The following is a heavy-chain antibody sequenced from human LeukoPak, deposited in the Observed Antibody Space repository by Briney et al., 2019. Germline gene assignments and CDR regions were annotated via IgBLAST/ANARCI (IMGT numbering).Heavy chain of an antibody. CDR3: ARHSGSYYRYYFDY. J-gene: IGHJ4*02. Sequence: GGSLRLSCAASGFTFSSYSMNWVRQAPGKGLEWGSSISSSSSYIYYADSVKGRFTISRDNAKNSLYLQMNSLRAEDTAVYYCARHSGSYYRYYFDYWGQGTLVTVSS. CDR1: GFTFSSYS. CDR2: ISSSSSYI. V-gene: IGHV3-21*01. D-gene: IGHD1-26*01.